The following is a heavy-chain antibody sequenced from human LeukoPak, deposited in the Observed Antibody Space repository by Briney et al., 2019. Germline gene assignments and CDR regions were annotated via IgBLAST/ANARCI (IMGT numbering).Heavy chain of an antibody. CDR2: IHYSGST. D-gene: IGHD6-19*01. V-gene: IGHV4-59*01. CDR1: GGSNSSNY. CDR3: ARGYSSGWR. J-gene: IGHJ4*02. Sequence: SQTLSPICSASGGSNSSNYWRWIRQPPGKGLVWIGYIHYSGSTIYSPSLKSRVTISLDTSKKQFSLKLNSVTAADSAVYYCARGYSSGWRWGQGTLVTVSS.